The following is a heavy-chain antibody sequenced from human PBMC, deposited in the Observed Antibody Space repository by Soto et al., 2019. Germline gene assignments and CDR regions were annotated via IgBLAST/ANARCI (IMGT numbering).Heavy chain of an antibody. D-gene: IGHD3-22*01. CDR1: GVSFSDYG. V-gene: IGHV3-30*18. CDR2: ASYDGTNK. CDR3: AKDTYYYDSSGYYVFDS. J-gene: IGHJ4*02. Sequence: GGSLRLSCAGSGVSFSDYGIHLVRQAPGKGLEWVAIASYDGTNKRYADSVKGRFTITRDNSKNTLYLQMNSLRADDTAVYYCAKDTYYYDSSGYYVFDSWGQGTLVTVSS.